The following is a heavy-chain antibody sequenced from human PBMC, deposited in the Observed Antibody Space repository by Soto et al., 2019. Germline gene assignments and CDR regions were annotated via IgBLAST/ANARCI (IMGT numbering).Heavy chain of an antibody. V-gene: IGHV4-61*01. CDR1: GGSVSSGSYY. J-gene: IGHJ5*02. CDR2: IYYSGST. Sequence: SETLSLTCTVSGGSVSSGSYYWSWIRQPPGKGLEWIGYIYYSGSTNYNPSLKSRVTISVDTSKNQFSLKLSSVTAADTAVYYCARGIAVAGPLNWFDPWGQGTLVTVSS. D-gene: IGHD6-19*01. CDR3: ARGIAVAGPLNWFDP.